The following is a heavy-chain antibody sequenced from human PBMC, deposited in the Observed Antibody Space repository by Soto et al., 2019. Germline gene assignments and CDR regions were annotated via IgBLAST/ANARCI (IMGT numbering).Heavy chain of an antibody. V-gene: IGHV3-53*04. CDR2: IYSGGST. D-gene: IGHD6-13*01. CDR3: ARGEGSSWFRGDYYYYMDV. J-gene: IGHJ6*03. Sequence: EVQLVESGGGLVQPGGSLRLSCAASGFTVSSNYMSWVRQAPGKGLEWVSVIYSGGSTYYADSVKGRFTISRHNSKNALYLQMNSLRSEDTAVYYCARGEGSSWFRGDYYYYMDVWGKGTTVTVSS. CDR1: GFTVSSNY.